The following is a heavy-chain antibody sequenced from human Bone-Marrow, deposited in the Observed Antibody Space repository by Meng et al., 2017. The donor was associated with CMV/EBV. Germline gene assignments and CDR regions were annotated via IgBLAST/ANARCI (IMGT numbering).Heavy chain of an antibody. J-gene: IGHJ4*02. D-gene: IGHD6-13*01. CDR1: GFTFTGYY. CDR3: ARGWESGIFDY. CDR2: INPNSGGT. Sequence: GESLKISCDASGFTFTGYYMHWVRQAPGQGLEWMGWINPNSGGTNYAQKFQGRVTMTRDTSISTAYMELSRLRSDDTAVYYCARGWESGIFDYWDQGTLVTVSS. V-gene: IGHV1-2*02.